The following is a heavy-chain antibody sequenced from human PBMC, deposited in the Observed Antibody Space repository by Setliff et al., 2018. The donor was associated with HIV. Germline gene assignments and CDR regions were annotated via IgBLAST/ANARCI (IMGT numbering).Heavy chain of an antibody. CDR2: IYYDGRT. J-gene: IGHJ4*02. Sequence: PSETLSLTCTVSGGSIRTGAYFWTWIRQSPGKGLEWIGSIYYDGRTFYKPSLKSRLTISVDTSKNQFSLKLSSVTAADTAVYYCASTGYSSGWSFDYWGQGTLVTVSS. CDR3: ASTGYSSGWSFDY. V-gene: IGHV4-39*07. CDR1: GGSIRTGAYF. D-gene: IGHD6-19*01.